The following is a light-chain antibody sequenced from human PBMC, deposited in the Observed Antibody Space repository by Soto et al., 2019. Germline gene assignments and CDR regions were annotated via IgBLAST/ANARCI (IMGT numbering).Light chain of an antibody. CDR1: STNIGAGYD. CDR2: GNS. J-gene: IGLJ3*02. CDR3: QSYDSSLGAWV. Sequence: QSVLTQPPSVSGAPGQSVTISCTGSSTNIGAGYDVSWYQQLPGTAPKLLIYGNSNRPSGVPDRFSGSKSGTSASLAITGLQAEDEADYYSQSYDSSLGAWVFGGGTKLTVL. V-gene: IGLV1-40*01.